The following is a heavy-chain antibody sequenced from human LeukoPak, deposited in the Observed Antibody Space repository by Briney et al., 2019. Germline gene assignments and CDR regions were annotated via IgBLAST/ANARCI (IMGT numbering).Heavy chain of an antibody. J-gene: IGHJ4*02. D-gene: IGHD1-14*01. CDR2: ISSSSSYI. CDR1: GFTLSSYS. V-gene: IGHV3-21*01. CDR3: ARLLTQNLDY. Sequence: GGSLRLSCAASGFTLSSYSMNWVRQAPGKGLEWVSSISSSSSYIYYADSVKGRFTISRDNAKNSLYLQMNSLRAEDTAVYYCARLLTQNLDYWGQGTLVTVSS.